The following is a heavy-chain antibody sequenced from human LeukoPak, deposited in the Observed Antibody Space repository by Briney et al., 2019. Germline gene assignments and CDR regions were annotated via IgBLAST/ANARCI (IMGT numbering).Heavy chain of an antibody. Sequence: GGSLRLSCAASGFTFRDYAMSWVRQAPGKGLEWVGFVRSKTYGGAPDYGASVKGRFTIYRDDSHSIAYLQMNSLEIEDTAVYYCTRIGMEIIGRDPVDYWGQGTLVTVSS. J-gene: IGHJ4*02. CDR2: VRSKTYGGAP. V-gene: IGHV3-49*04. D-gene: IGHD5-24*01. CDR3: TRIGMEIIGRDPVDY. CDR1: GFTFRDYA.